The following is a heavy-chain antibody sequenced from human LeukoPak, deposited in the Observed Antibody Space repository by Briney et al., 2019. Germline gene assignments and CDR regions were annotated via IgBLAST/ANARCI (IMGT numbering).Heavy chain of an antibody. Sequence: GGSLTLSCAASGFAFSNYAMNWVRQAPGKGLEWVLSISADSSRTYYADSVKGRFTISRDNSKNTLYLQMNGLRPEDTAVYYCAKDLERGRGWLFHYWGQGTLVTVSS. CDR2: ISADSSRT. CDR3: AKDLERGRGWLFHY. J-gene: IGHJ4*02. CDR1: GFAFSNYA. V-gene: IGHV3-23*01. D-gene: IGHD6-19*01.